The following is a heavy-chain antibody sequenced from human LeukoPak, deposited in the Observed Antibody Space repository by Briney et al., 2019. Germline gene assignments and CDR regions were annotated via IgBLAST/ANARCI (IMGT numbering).Heavy chain of an antibody. D-gene: IGHD6-6*01. CDR3: ARGAAREAFDI. V-gene: IGHV4-34*01. J-gene: IGHJ3*02. CDR1: GGSFSGYY. CDR2: INHSGST. Sequence: PSETLSLTCAVYGGSFSGYYWSWIRQPPGKGLEWIGEINHSGSTNYNPSLKSRVTISVDTSKNQFSLKLSSVTAADTAVYYCARGAAREAFDIWGQGTMVTVSS.